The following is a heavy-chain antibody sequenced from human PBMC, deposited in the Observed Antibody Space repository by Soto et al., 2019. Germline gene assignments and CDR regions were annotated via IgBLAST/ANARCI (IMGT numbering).Heavy chain of an antibody. CDR1: GFTFSNYW. CDR2: VSPDGSST. Sequence: EVQLVESGGGLVQPGGSLRLSCAASGFTFSNYWMHWVRQPTGKGLLWVSRVSPDGSSTDYAGSVEGRFAVSRDNAKNTLYLPMNSLRDDDTADYYCVRGTSGWYGIDYWGQGTLVTVSS. D-gene: IGHD6-13*01. V-gene: IGHV3-74*01. CDR3: VRGTSGWYGIDY. J-gene: IGHJ4*02.